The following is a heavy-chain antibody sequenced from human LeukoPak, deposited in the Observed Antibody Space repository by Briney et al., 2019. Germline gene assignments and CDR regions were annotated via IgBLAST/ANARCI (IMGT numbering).Heavy chain of an antibody. V-gene: IGHV1-69*04. CDR1: GGTFSSYA. D-gene: IGHD3-3*01. CDR2: IIPILGIA. J-gene: IGHJ3*02. CDR3: ARQGGITVFGVAQPGGAFDI. Sequence: SVKVSCKASGGTFSSYAISWVRQAPGQGLEWMGRIIPILGIANYAQKFQGRVTITADKSTSTAYMELSSLRSEDSAVYYCARQGGITVFGVAQPGGAFDIWGQGTMVTVSS.